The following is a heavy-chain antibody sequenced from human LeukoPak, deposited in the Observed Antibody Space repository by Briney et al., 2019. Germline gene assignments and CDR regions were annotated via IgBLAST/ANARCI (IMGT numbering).Heavy chain of an antibody. D-gene: IGHD2-2*01. CDR3: ARWGTYASTSNWFDP. Sequence: SETLSLTCNVSGDSISKSRHFWAWIRQSPGRGLEWIGYIYNSGSTYYNPSLKSRVTISVDTSKNQFSLSLGSVTAADTAVYYCARWGTYASTSNWFDPWGQGTLVTVSS. V-gene: IGHV4-39*07. CDR2: IYNSGST. CDR1: GDSISKSRHF. J-gene: IGHJ5*02.